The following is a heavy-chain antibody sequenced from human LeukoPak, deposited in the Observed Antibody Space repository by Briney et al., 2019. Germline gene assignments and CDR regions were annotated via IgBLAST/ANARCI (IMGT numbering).Heavy chain of an antibody. CDR2: IYHSGST. D-gene: IGHD3-22*01. CDR1: GYSISSGYY. Sequence: SETLSLTRTVSGYSISSGYYWGWIRQPPGKGLEWIGSIYHSGSTYYNPSLKSRVTISVDTSKNQFSLKLSSVTAAETAVYYCARAPYYYDSSGYYYYWGQGTLVTVSS. CDR3: ARAPYYYDSSGYYYY. J-gene: IGHJ4*02. V-gene: IGHV4-38-2*02.